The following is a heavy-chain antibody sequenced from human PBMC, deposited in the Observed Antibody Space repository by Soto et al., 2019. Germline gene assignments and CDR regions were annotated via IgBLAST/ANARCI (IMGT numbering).Heavy chain of an antibody. CDR1: GFALSSYW. J-gene: IGHJ4*02. D-gene: IGHD2-15*01. CDR2: INNDGRTT. CDR3: LRGGSSGLAY. Sequence: EVQLVESGGGLIQPGGSLRLSCAASGFALSSYWMNWVRQSPGKGLVWVSHINNDGRTTNYANSVKGRFTISRDIAKNSLFLQLNSLRAEDTGIYYCLRGGSSGLAYWGQGTLVTASS. V-gene: IGHV3-74*01.